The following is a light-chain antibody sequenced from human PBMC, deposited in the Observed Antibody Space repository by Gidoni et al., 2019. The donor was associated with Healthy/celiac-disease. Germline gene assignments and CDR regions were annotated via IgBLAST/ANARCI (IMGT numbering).Light chain of an antibody. V-gene: IGKV3-20*01. CDR2: GAS. CDR1: QSVSSSY. J-gene: IGKJ1*01. Sequence: EIVLTQSPGTLSLSPGERATLSCRARQSVSSSYLAGYQQKPGQAPRLLLYGASSRATGIPDRFSGSGSGTDFTLTISRLEPEDFAVYYCQQYGSSTGWTFGQGTKVEIK. CDR3: QQYGSSTGWT.